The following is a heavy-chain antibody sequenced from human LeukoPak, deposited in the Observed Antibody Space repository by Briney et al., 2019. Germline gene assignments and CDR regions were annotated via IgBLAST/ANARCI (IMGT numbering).Heavy chain of an antibody. CDR2: IYYSGST. CDR1: GGSISSSSYY. Sequence: SETLSLTCTVSGGSISSSSYYWGWIRQPPGKGLEWIGSIYYSGSTYYNPSLKSRVTISVDTSKNQFSLKLSSVTAADTAVYYCARPGGSGYAFDIWGQGTVVTVSS. CDR3: ARPGGSGYAFDI. J-gene: IGHJ3*02. V-gene: IGHV4-39*01. D-gene: IGHD6-19*01.